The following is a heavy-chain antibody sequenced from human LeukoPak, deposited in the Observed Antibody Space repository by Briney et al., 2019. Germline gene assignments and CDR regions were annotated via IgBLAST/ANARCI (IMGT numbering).Heavy chain of an antibody. CDR3: ARGTYNTSPPDL. J-gene: IGHJ3*01. Sequence: SETLSLTCTVSGGSISSGNYYWSWIRQHPGKGLEWIGYIHHSGSTYYNPSLKSRVIISVDTSKNQFSLKLNSVTAADTAVYYCARGTYNTSPPDLWGQGTMVTVSS. D-gene: IGHD1-14*01. CDR2: IHHSGST. V-gene: IGHV4-31*03. CDR1: GGSISSGNYY.